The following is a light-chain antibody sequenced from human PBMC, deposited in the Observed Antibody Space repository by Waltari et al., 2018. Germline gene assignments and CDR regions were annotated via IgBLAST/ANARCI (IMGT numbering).Light chain of an antibody. CDR1: SSDVGTYNL. CDR2: EGF. J-gene: IGLJ1*01. Sequence: QSALTQPASVSGSPGQSITISCTGTSSDVGTYNLVSWFQQHPGKAPKLIIYEGFKRPSGVSKRFSGSKSGNTASLTISGLQAEDEADYHCCSYTSRSTYVFGTGTKVTVL. CDR3: CSYTSRSTYV. V-gene: IGLV2-23*01.